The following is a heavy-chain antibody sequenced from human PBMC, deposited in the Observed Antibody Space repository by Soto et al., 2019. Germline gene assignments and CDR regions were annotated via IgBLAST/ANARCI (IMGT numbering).Heavy chain of an antibody. V-gene: IGHV4-39*01. CDR3: ASYGGIAVAGYY. D-gene: IGHD6-19*01. CDR2: IYYSGST. Sequence: QLQLQESGPGLVKPSETLSLTCTVSGGSISSSSYYWGWIRQPPGKGLEWIGSIYYSGSTYYNPSLKSRVTISVDTSKNQFSLKLSSVTAADTAVYYCASYGGIAVAGYYWGQGTLVTVSS. CDR1: GGSISSSSYY. J-gene: IGHJ4*02.